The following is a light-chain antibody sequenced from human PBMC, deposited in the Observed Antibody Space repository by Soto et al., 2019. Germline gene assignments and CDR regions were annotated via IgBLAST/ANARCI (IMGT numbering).Light chain of an antibody. CDR1: QSISSW. CDR3: QQYRSYSPT. V-gene: IGKV1-5*03. J-gene: IGKJ1*01. Sequence: EIKMNQSPSAVSASVGDRVTITCRASQSISSWLAWYQQKPVKAPKLLIYKASSLESGVPSRFSGSGSGTEFTLTISSLQPEDFATYYCQQYRSYSPTFGQGTMVDIK. CDR2: KAS.